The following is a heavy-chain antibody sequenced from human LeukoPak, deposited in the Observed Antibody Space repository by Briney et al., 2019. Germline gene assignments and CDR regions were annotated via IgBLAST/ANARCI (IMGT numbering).Heavy chain of an antibody. J-gene: IGHJ4*02. D-gene: IGHD5/OR15-5a*01. CDR2: IYYSGST. CDR1: GGSISSSSYY. V-gene: IGHV4-39*01. CDR3: ARLARSPVSSMDDY. Sequence: SETLSLTCTVSGGSISSSSYYWGWIRQPPGKELGWIGSIYYSGSTYYNPSLKSRVTISVDTSKNQFSLKLSSVTAADTAVYYCARLARSPVSSMDDYWGQGTLVTVSS.